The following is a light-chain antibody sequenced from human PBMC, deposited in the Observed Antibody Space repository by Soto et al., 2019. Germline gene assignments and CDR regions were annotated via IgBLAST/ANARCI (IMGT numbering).Light chain of an antibody. CDR1: QSISNY. V-gene: IGKV1-39*01. J-gene: IGKJ2*01. Sequence: DIQMTQSPSSLSASVGDRVTITCRASQSISNYLNWYQQKPGKAPKLLIYAASTLQSGVPSRFSGNGSGTDFTLTISSLQPEDFATYYCQQTYSAPPYTFDQGTKLEIK. CDR3: QQTYSAPPYT. CDR2: AAS.